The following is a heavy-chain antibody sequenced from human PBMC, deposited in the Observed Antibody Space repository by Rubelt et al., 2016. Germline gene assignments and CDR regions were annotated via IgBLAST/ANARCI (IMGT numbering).Heavy chain of an antibody. D-gene: IGHD6-25*01. Sequence: QVQLVESGGGVVQPGRSLRLSCAASGFTFRTYAMHWVRQAPGKGLEWVAVISHDGNYYQHADSVKGRFTISGDNSKNTLYLQMNSLRPEDTAVYYCASCEAAPGNFDYWGQGTLVAVSS. J-gene: IGHJ4*02. CDR3: ASCEAAPGNFDY. CDR1: GFTFRTYA. V-gene: IGHV3-30*04. CDR2: ISHDGNYY.